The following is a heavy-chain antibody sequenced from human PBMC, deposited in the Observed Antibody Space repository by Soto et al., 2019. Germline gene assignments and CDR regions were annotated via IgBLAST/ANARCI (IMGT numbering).Heavy chain of an antibody. Sequence: PGGSLRLSCTTSGFTFSTYTIHWVRQAPGKELEYVSTISRNEQTTYYANSVKGRFTISRDNSKNTVYLQMGSLRVEDTGVYYCARASGGSLNWFDPWGQGTLVTVSS. CDR2: ISRNEQTT. D-gene: IGHD2-15*01. CDR1: GFTFSTYT. J-gene: IGHJ5*02. V-gene: IGHV3-64*01. CDR3: ARASGGSLNWFDP.